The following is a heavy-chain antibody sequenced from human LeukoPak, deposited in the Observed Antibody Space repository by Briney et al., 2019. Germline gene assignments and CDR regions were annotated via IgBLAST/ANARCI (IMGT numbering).Heavy chain of an antibody. D-gene: IGHD3-3*01. V-gene: IGHV4-34*01. Sequence: PGGSLRLSCAASGFTFSSYAMSWVRQAPGKGLEWIGEINHSGSTNYNPSLKSRVTISVDTSKNQFSLKLSSVTAADTAVYYCARVPIFGVVIDYYYYGMDVWGQGTTVTVSS. CDR2: INHSGST. CDR3: ARVPIFGVVIDYYYYGMDV. J-gene: IGHJ6*02. CDR1: GFTFSSYA.